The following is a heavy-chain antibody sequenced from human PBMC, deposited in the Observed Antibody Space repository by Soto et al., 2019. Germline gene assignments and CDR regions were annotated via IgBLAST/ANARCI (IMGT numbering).Heavy chain of an antibody. Sequence: QVQLQQWGAGLLKPSETLSLTCTVNGGSLTGYYWSWIRQPPGKGLEWIGEVKDGGSTNYSPSLRGRVSISPDTSKNHFSLRLNSVTAADTAVYFCARGQEGIVATHWDQGALVTVSS. CDR1: GGSLTGYY. D-gene: IGHD5-12*01. V-gene: IGHV4-34*01. CDR2: VKDGGST. J-gene: IGHJ4*02. CDR3: ARGQEGIVATH.